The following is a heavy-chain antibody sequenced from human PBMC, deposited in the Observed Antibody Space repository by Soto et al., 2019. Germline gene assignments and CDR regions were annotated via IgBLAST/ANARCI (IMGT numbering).Heavy chain of an antibody. CDR3: ARGVGGYYYGMDV. D-gene: IGHD2-2*01. CDR2: INPNSGGT. J-gene: IGHJ6*02. Sequence: ASVKVSCKASGYTFTGYYMHWVRQAPGQGLEWMGWINPNSGGTNYAQKFQGWVTMTRDTSISTAYMELSRLRSDDTAVYYCARGVGGYYYGMDVWGQGTTVTVSS. V-gene: IGHV1-2*04. CDR1: GYTFTGYY.